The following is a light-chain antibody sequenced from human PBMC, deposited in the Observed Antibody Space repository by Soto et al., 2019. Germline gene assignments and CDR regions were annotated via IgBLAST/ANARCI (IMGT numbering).Light chain of an antibody. CDR3: QQYNTYAT. CDR1: QDIRNY. V-gene: IGKV1-13*02. CDR2: DAS. Sequence: AIQLAQSPSSLSASVGDRVTFACRASQDIRNYLAWYQQKPGKAPKPLIYDASTLKTGVPSRFSGSGSGSEFNFTITGLQPDDFATYFCQQYNTYATFGQGTRLEIK. J-gene: IGKJ5*01.